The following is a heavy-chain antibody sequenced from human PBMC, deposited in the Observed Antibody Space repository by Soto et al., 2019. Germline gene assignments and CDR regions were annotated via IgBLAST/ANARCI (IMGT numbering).Heavy chain of an antibody. Sequence: PGGSLRLSCAASGFTVSSNYMSWVRQAPGKGLEWVSVIYSGGSTYYADSVKGRFTISRVNSKNSLYLQMNSLRAEDTAVYYCARADYGHYGIDYWGQGTLVTVSS. CDR2: IYSGGST. CDR3: ARADYGHYGIDY. V-gene: IGHV3-66*01. D-gene: IGHD4-17*01. J-gene: IGHJ4*02. CDR1: GFTVSSNY.